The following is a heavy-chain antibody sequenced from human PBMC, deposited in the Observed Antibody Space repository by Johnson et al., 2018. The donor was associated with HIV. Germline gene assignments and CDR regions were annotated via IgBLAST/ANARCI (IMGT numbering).Heavy chain of an antibody. J-gene: IGHJ3*02. V-gene: IGHV3-30*02. Sequence: QVQLLESGGGVVQPGRSLRLSCAASGFTFITYAMNWVRQAPGKGLEWVAFIRYDGSNKYYADSEKGRFTISRDNSKNTLYLQMISLRAEDTAVYFCAKDERQLGGWSHAFDIWGQGTKVSVSS. D-gene: IGHD3-16*01. CDR1: GFTFITYA. CDR2: IRYDGSNK. CDR3: AKDERQLGGWSHAFDI.